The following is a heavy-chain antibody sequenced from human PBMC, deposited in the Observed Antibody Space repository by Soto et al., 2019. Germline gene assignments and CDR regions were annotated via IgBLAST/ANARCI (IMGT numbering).Heavy chain of an antibody. Sequence: ASVKVSCKLSGYTLTELSMHWVRQAPGKWLEWMGCFDPEDGETIYAQKFQGRVTMTEDTSTDTAYMELSSLRSEDTAVYYCATTHYYDSNVNPRGWFDPWGQGTLVTVSS. CDR3: ATTHYYDSNVNPRGWFDP. V-gene: IGHV1-24*01. J-gene: IGHJ5*02. D-gene: IGHD3-22*01. CDR2: FDPEDGET. CDR1: GYTLTELS.